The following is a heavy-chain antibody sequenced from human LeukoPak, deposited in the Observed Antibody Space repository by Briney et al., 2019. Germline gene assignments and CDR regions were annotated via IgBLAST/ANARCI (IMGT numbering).Heavy chain of an antibody. D-gene: IGHD1-20*01. V-gene: IGHV4-34*01. Sequence: PSETLSLTCAVYGGSFSGYYWSWIRQPPGKGLEWIGEINHSGSTNYNPSLKSRVTISVGTSKNQFSLKLSSVTAADTAVYYCARQFITGTEDAFDIWGQGTMVTVSS. CDR3: ARQFITGTEDAFDI. CDR1: GGSFSGYY. J-gene: IGHJ3*02. CDR2: INHSGST.